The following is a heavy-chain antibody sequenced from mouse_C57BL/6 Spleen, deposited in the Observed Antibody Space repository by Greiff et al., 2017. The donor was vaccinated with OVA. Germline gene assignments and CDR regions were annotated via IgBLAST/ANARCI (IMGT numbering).Heavy chain of an antibody. CDR1: GYTFTSYW. J-gene: IGHJ2*01. V-gene: IGHV1-59*01. CDR3: ARTTTVAYYFDY. CDR2: IDPSDSYT. D-gene: IGHD1-1*01. Sequence: VQLQQPGAELVRPGTSVKLSCKASGYTFTSYWMHWVKQRPGQGLEWIGVIDPSDSYTNYNQKFKGKATLTVDTSSSTAYMQLSSLTSEDSAVYYRARTTTVAYYFDYWGQGTTLTVSS.